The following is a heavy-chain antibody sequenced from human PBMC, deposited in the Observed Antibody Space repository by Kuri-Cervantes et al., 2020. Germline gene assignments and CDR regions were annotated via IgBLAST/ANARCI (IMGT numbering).Heavy chain of an antibody. D-gene: IGHD5-12*01. CDR3: ARLFSGYDSTYYYYYYGMDV. CDR1: GGSISSSNW. V-gene: IGHV4-4*02. J-gene: IGHJ6*02. CDR2: IYHSGST. Sequence: SETLSLTCAVSGGSISSSNWWSWVRQPPGKGLEWIGEIYHSGSTNYNPSLKSRVTISVDTSKNQFSLKLSSVTAADTAVYYCARLFSGYDSTYYYYYYGMDVRGQGTTVTVSS.